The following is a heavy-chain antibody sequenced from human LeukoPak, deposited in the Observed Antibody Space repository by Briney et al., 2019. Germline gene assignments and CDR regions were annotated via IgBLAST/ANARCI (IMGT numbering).Heavy chain of an antibody. J-gene: IGHJ4*02. Sequence: GGSLRLSCAASGFNISDFWMTWVRQAPGKGLEWVANIKEDGTEKHLVDSVKGRFTISRDNAKNSLYLQMNSLRAEDTAVYYCARGTSGYDYWGQGTLVTVSS. CDR3: ARGTSGYDY. CDR2: IKEDGTEK. CDR1: GFNISDFW. V-gene: IGHV3-7*04. D-gene: IGHD3-22*01.